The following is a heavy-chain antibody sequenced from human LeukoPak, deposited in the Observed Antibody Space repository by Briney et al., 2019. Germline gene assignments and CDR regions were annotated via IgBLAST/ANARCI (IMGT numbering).Heavy chain of an antibody. CDR1: GFTFSSYA. J-gene: IGHJ5*02. D-gene: IGHD3-9*01. CDR2: ISPSGSIS. CDR3: ARDLDWGAFDA. V-gene: IGHV3-23*01. Sequence: GSLRLSCAVSGFTFSSYAMNWVRQAPGKGLEWVSGISPSGSISYYADSVKGRFTISRDNSKNTVSLQMNSLRAEDTALYYCARDLDWGAFDAWGQGTLVTVSS.